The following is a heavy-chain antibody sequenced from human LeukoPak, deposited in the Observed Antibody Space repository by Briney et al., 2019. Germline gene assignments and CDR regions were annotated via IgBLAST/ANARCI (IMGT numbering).Heavy chain of an antibody. D-gene: IGHD4-17*01. CDR2: IYTSGST. V-gene: IGHV4-61*02. CDR3: ARDYGYGDPDAFDI. J-gene: IGHJ3*02. Sequence: SETLSLTCTVSGGSISSGSYYWSWIRQPAGKGLEWIGRIYTSGSTNYNPSLKSRVTISVDTSKNQFSLKLSSVTAADTAVYYCARDYGYGDPDAFDIWGQGTMVTVSS. CDR1: GGSISSGSYY.